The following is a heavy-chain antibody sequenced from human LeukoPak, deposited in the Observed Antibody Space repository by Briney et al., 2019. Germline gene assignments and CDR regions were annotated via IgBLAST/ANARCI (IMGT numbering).Heavy chain of an antibody. Sequence: SETLSRTCTVSGGSISSSSCYWGWIRQPPGKGLEWIGCIYYSGSTYYNPSLKSRVTISVDTSKNQFSLKLSSVTAADTAVYYCARHRYYYRSGSYYGAPYYMDVWGKGTTVTISS. CDR1: GGSISSSSCY. CDR3: ARHRYYYRSGSYYGAPYYMDV. J-gene: IGHJ6*03. CDR2: IYYSGST. D-gene: IGHD3-10*01. V-gene: IGHV4-39*01.